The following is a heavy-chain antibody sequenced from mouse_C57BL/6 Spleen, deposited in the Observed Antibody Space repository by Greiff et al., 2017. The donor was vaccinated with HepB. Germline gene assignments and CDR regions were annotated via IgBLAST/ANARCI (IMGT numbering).Heavy chain of an antibody. V-gene: IGHV1-82*01. Sequence: VQLQQSGPELVKPGASVKISCKASGYAFSSSWMNWVKQRPGKGLEWIGRIYPGDGDTNYNGKFKGKATLTADKSSSTAYMQLSSLTSEDSAVYFCARGSTMVTTKGYYFDYWGQGTTLTVSS. J-gene: IGHJ2*01. CDR3: ARGSTMVTTKGYYFDY. D-gene: IGHD2-2*01. CDR2: IYPGDGDT. CDR1: GYAFSSSW.